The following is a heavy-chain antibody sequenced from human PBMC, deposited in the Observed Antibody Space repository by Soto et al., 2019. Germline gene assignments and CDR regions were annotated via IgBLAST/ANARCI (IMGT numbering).Heavy chain of an antibody. J-gene: IGHJ6*02. D-gene: IGHD5-18*01. CDR3: AREGDLDTAMVHRTPDGMDV. Sequence: TLCLTCPVSGGSISSGDYYGSWIRQPPGKGLEWIGYIYYSGITYYNPSLKSRVTISVDTSKNQFSLKLSSVTAADTAVYYCAREGDLDTAMVHRTPDGMDVWGQGTKVTVYS. CDR1: GGSISSGDYY. V-gene: IGHV4-30-4*01. CDR2: IYYSGIT.